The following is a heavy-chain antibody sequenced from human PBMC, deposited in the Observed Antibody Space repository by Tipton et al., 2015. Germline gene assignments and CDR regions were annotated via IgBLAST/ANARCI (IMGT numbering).Heavy chain of an antibody. CDR1: GGSISSSSYY. D-gene: IGHD6-13*01. CDR3: ARYSSRGSRYYHGMDV. CDR2: IYYSGRT. Sequence: GLVKPSETLSLTCTVSGGSISSSSYYWGWIRQPPGKGLEWIGSIYYSGRTYYNPSLKSRVTISVDTSKNQFSLKLSSVTAADTAVYYCARYSSRGSRYYHGMDVWGQGTTVTVSS. V-gene: IGHV4-39*01. J-gene: IGHJ6*02.